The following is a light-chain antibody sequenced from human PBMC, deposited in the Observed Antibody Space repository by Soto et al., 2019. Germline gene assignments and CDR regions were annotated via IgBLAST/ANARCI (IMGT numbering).Light chain of an antibody. J-gene: IGLJ2*01. CDR3: SSYTSSSTL. CDR1: SSDVGGYNY. CDR2: DVS. V-gene: IGLV2-14*03. Sequence: QSVLTQPASVSGSPGQSITISCTGTSSDVGGYNYVSWYQQHPGKAPKLMIYDVSNRPSGVSNRFSGSKSGNTAPLTISGLQAEDEADYYCSSYTSSSTLFGGGTQLTVL.